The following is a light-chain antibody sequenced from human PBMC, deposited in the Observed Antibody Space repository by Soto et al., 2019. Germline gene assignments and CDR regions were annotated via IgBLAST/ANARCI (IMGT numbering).Light chain of an antibody. J-gene: IGKJ1*01. V-gene: IGKV3-20*01. CDR2: GAS. CDR1: QSVSSIY. CDR3: QQYGDSTGCT. Sequence: EIVLTQSPGTLSLSPGERATLSCRASQSVSSIYLGWYQQKPGQAPRLLIYGASSRATGIPDRFSGSGSGTDFTLTISRLEPEDFAVYYCQQYGDSTGCTFGQGTKVDIK.